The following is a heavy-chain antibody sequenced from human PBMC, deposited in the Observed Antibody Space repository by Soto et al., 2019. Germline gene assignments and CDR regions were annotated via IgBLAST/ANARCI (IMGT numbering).Heavy chain of an antibody. V-gene: IGHV3-23*01. J-gene: IGHJ3*02. CDR3: ARDSRPAGWEACDI. Sequence: EVQLLESGGGLVQPGGSLRISCAASGFTFSTHAMIWVRQAPGKGLNWVSTVDVGGGSTYYTDSVKGRFTVSRDNSKNTVYLQLNTLRAEDTAIYFSARDSRPAGWEACDIWGQGTMVTVSS. CDR1: GFTFSTHA. CDR2: VDVGGGST. D-gene: IGHD1-26*01.